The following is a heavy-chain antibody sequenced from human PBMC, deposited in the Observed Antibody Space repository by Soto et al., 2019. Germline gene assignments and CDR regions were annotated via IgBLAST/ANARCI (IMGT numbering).Heavy chain of an antibody. CDR3: ARRGVSSYYSNY. V-gene: IGHV4-39*01. CDR2: IYYSGST. D-gene: IGHD2-15*01. Sequence: SETLSLTCTVSGGSISDSSYFWDWIRQPPGKGLEWIGNIYYSGSTYYNLSLKSRVTISVDTSKKQFSLKLSSVTAADTAVYYCARRGVSSYYSNYWGLGTLVTVP. CDR1: GGSISDSSYF. J-gene: IGHJ4*02.